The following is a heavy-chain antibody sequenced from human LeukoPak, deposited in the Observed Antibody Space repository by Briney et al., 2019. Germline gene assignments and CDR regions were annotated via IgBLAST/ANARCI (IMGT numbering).Heavy chain of an antibody. Sequence: GASVKVSCKASGYTLTDYHIHWVRQAPGQGLEWMGCINPKNGDTSYPQRFQGRVTMSRDTSINTAYMELSRLRSDDTAMYFCARPFRMTKAIDALDIWGQGTMVTVSA. CDR3: ARPFRMTKAIDALDI. CDR2: INPKNGDT. V-gene: IGHV1-2*02. J-gene: IGHJ3*02. D-gene: IGHD2/OR15-2a*01. CDR1: GYTLTDYH.